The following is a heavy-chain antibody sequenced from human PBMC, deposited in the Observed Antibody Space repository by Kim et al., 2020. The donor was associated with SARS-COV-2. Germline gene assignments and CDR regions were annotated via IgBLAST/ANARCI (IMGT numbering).Heavy chain of an antibody. D-gene: IGHD3-10*01. CDR3: AKDGGDGSGSYVLDDVGAFDI. Sequence: GGSLRLSCAASGFTFSSYGMHWVRQAPGKGLEWVAVIWYDGSNKYYADSVKGRFTISRDNSKNTLYLQMNSLRAEDTAVYYCAKDGGDGSGSYVLDDVGAFDIWRQETMVTVSS. J-gene: IGHJ3*02. CDR2: IWYDGSNK. CDR1: GFTFSSYG. V-gene: IGHV3-33*06.